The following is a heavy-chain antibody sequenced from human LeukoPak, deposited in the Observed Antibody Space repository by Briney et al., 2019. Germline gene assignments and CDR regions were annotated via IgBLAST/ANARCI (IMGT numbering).Heavy chain of an antibody. CDR1: GFTFSSYA. D-gene: IGHD3-10*01. V-gene: IGHV3-23*01. CDR2: ISGSGGST. CDR3: AKAGYGSGSYYTLSHFDY. J-gene: IGHJ4*02. Sequence: GGSLRLSCAASGFTFSSYAMSWVRQAPGKGLEWVSAISGSGGSTYYADSVKGRFTISRDNSKNTQYLQMNSLRAEDTAVYYCAKAGYGSGSYYTLSHFDYWGQGTLVTVSS.